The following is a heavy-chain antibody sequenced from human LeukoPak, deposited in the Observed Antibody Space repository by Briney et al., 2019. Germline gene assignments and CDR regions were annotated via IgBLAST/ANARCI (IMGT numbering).Heavy chain of an antibody. CDR1: GYTFTSYY. D-gene: IGHD6-13*01. J-gene: IGHJ4*02. Sequence: ASVKVSCKASGYTFTSYYMHWVRRAPGQGLEWMGLINPTGGSTGYAQKFQGRVTITADESTSTAYMELSSLRSENTAVYYCARAGGRTIAAAEYYFDYWGQGTLVTVSS. CDR2: INPTGGST. V-gene: IGHV1-46*01. CDR3: ARAGGRTIAAAEYYFDY.